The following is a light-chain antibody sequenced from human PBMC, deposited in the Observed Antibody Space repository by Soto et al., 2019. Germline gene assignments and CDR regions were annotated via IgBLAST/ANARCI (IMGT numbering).Light chain of an antibody. Sequence: QPALAQPASVSGSPGQSITISCTGTSSDVGGYNYVSWYQQHPGKAPKLMIYEVSNRPSGVSTRFSGSKSGNTASLTISGLQAEDEADYYCSSYTSSRTRVFGTGTKVTVL. CDR3: SSYTSSRTRV. J-gene: IGLJ1*01. V-gene: IGLV2-14*01. CDR2: EVS. CDR1: SSDVGGYNY.